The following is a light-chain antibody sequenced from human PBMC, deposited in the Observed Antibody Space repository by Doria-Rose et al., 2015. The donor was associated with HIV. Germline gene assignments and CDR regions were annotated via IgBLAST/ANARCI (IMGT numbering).Light chain of an antibody. V-gene: IGKV3-20*01. Sequence: TQSPGTLSLSPGERATLSCRASQSLSGNYLAWYQQKPGQAPRLLISGASTRATGIPDRFTGSESGTDFTLTISRLEPEDFALYYCQQYGSSSFTFGPGTTVDFK. CDR3: QQYGSSSFT. CDR2: GAS. J-gene: IGKJ3*01. CDR1: QSLSGNY.